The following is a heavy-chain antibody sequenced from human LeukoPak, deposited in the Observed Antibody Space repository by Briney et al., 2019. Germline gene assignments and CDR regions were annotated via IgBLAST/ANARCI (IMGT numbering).Heavy chain of an antibody. Sequence: ASVRVSCTASVYTFTTYGLNCVRQAPGQGLEWMGWISAYNGNTNYAQKFQGRVTMTTDTSTTTAYMELRSLRSDDTAVYYCAISGYSSRWASDYWGQGTLVTVSS. D-gene: IGHD6-13*01. CDR3: AISGYSSRWASDY. V-gene: IGHV1-18*01. J-gene: IGHJ4*02. CDR1: VYTFTTYG. CDR2: ISAYNGNT.